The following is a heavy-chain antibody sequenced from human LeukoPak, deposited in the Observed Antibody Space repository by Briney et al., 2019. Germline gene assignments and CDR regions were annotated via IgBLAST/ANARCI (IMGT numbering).Heavy chain of an antibody. CDR3: ARVSAAGYYYYYGMDV. Sequence: PSETLSLTCTVSGGSISSYYWSWIRQPPGKGLEWIGYIYYSGSTNYNPSLKSRVTISVDTSKNQFSLKLSSVTAADTAVYYCARVSAAGYYYYYGMDVWGQGTTVTVSS. CDR2: IYYSGST. J-gene: IGHJ6*02. D-gene: IGHD6-13*01. V-gene: IGHV4-59*01. CDR1: GGSISSYY.